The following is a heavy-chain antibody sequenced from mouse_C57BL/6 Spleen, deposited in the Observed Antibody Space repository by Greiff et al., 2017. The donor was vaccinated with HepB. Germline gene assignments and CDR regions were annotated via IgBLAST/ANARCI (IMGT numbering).Heavy chain of an antibody. CDR2: INYDGSST. CDR1: GFTFSDYY. Sequence: EVQRVESEGGLVQPGSSMKLSCTASGFTFSDYYMAWVRQVPEKGLEWVANINYDGSSTYYLDSLKSRFIISRDNAKNILYLQMSSLKSEDTATYYCARDKGENGYYDYWGQGTTLTVSS. D-gene: IGHD2-3*01. CDR3: ARDKGENGYYDY. V-gene: IGHV5-16*01. J-gene: IGHJ2*01.